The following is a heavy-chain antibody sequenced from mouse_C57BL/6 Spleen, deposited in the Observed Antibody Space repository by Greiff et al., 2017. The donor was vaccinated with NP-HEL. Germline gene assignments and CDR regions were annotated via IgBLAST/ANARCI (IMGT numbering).Heavy chain of an antibody. V-gene: IGHV1-54*01. Sequence: VQLQQSGAELVRPGTSVKVSCKASGYAFTNYLIEWVKQRPGQGLEWIGVINPGSGGTNYNEKFKGKATLTADKSSSTAYMQLSSLTSEDSAVYFCARKGDYYDYGRDYWGQGTSVTVSS. CDR2: INPGSGGT. CDR1: GYAFTNYL. J-gene: IGHJ4*01. CDR3: ARKGDYYDYGRDY. D-gene: IGHD2-4*01.